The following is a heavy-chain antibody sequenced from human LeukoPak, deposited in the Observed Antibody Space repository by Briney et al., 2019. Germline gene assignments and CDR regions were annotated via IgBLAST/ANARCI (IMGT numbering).Heavy chain of an antibody. Sequence: SETLSLTCALYGGSFSGYYWSWIRQPPGKGLEWIGEINHSGSTNYSPSLKSRVTISLDTSKNQFSLKLSSVTAADTAVYYCARGSRLTGTFDICGQGTMVTVSS. J-gene: IGHJ3*02. CDR3: ARGSRLTGTFDI. CDR1: GGSFSGYY. CDR2: INHSGST. V-gene: IGHV4-34*01. D-gene: IGHD3-9*01.